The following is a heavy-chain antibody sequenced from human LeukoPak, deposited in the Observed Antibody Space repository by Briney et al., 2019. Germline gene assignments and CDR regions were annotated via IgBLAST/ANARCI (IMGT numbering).Heavy chain of an antibody. V-gene: IGHV3-30*04. CDR3: ARDTLIYGSGVNWFDP. CDR2: ISEDGRHK. D-gene: IGHD3-10*01. J-gene: IGHJ5*02. CDR1: GFTFGSYP. Sequence: PGRSLILSCAASGFTFGSYPLHWVRQAPGKGLEWVAVISEDGRHKYYADSVKGRFTISRDKSKNTLYLQMNSLRPEDTAVYYCARDTLIYGSGVNWFDPWGQGTLVTVSS.